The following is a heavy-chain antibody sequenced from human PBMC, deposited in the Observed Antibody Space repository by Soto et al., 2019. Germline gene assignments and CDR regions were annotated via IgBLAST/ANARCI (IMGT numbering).Heavy chain of an antibody. V-gene: IGHV3-30*03. CDR2: ISYDGSNK. Sequence: GGSLRLSCAASGFTFSSYGMHWVRQAPGKGLEWVAVISYDGSNKYYADSVKGRFTISRDNSKNTLYLQMNSLRAEDTAVYYCATSQGGVWGSYRLGYYYYGMDVWGQGTTVTVSS. CDR1: GFTFSSYG. J-gene: IGHJ6*02. CDR3: ATSQGGVWGSYRLGYYYYGMDV. D-gene: IGHD3-16*02.